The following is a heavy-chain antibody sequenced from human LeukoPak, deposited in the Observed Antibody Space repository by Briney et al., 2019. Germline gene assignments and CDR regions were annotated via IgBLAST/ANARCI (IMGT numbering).Heavy chain of an antibody. Sequence: GGSLRLSCAGSGFSFGSYWMSWVRQAPGKGLEWVANINQVGNEKYSANSVKGRFTISRNNAENSLYLQMNSLRDEDTAVYYCARGGFTTDYWGQGTLVTVSS. CDR1: GFSFGSYW. CDR3: ARGGFTTDY. CDR2: INQVGNEK. V-gene: IGHV3-7*01. D-gene: IGHD1-14*01. J-gene: IGHJ4*02.